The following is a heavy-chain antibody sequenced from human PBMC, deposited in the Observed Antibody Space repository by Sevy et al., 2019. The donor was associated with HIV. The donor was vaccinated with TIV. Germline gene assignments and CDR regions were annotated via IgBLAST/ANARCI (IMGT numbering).Heavy chain of an antibody. CDR1: GFTFSNYA. J-gene: IGHJ4*02. V-gene: IGHV3-23*01. D-gene: IGHD3-3*01. CDR3: VKDISGVTIFGVVIIGDYFDY. CDR2: ISCSGGTT. Sequence: GGSLRLSCAASGFTFSNYAMNWVRQAPGKGLEWVSSISCSGGTTYYADSVEGRFTISRDNSKNTLYLQMSSLRAEDTDVYYCVKDISGVTIFGVVIIGDYFDYWGQGTLVTVSS.